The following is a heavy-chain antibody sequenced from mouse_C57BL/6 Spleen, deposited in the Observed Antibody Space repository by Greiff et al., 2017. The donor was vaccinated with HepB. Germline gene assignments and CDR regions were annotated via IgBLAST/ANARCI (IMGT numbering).Heavy chain of an antibody. D-gene: IGHD6-1*01. J-gene: IGHJ3*01. Sequence: VQLQQPGAELVRPGSSVKLSCKASGYTFTSYWMDWVKQRPGQGLEWIGNIYPSDSETHYNQKFKDKATLTVDKSSSTAYMQLSSLTSEDSAVYYCARRGHYPFAYWGQGTLVTVSA. CDR3: ARRGHYPFAY. CDR2: IYPSDSET. CDR1: GYTFTSYW. V-gene: IGHV1-61*01.